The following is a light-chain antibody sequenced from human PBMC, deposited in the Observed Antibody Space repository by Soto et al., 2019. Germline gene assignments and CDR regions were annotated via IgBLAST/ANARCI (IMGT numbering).Light chain of an antibody. J-gene: IGKJ2*01. V-gene: IGKV1-5*03. CDR1: QSISSW. CDR2: KAS. CDR3: QQYNSYSLYT. Sequence: DIQMTQSPSTLSASVGDRVTITCRASQSISSWLAWYQKKPGKAPKLLIYKASSLESGVPSRFSGSGSATEFTLTISSLQPDDFATYHCQQYNSYSLYTFGQGTKVDSK.